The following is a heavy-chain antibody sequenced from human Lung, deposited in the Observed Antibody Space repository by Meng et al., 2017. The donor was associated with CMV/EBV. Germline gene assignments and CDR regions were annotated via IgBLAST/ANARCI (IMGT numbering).Heavy chain of an antibody. CDR3: ARARLSSRSMDF. Sequence: SETLSLTCAVYGESLSGYYWTWIRQPPGKGLEWIGEISHSGTTNYNPSPKSRVFISVDTSKNQLSLNLTPVTAADTAVYYCARARLSSRSMDFWGQGTPVTVSS. V-gene: IGHV4-34*01. CDR1: GESLSGYY. CDR2: ISHSGTT. J-gene: IGHJ6*02. D-gene: IGHD2/OR15-2a*01.